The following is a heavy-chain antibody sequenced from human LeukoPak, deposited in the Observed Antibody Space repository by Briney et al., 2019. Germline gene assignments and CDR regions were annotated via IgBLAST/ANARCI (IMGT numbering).Heavy chain of an antibody. CDR3: ARDLTTYYYDSSGAFDI. CDR2: IYYSGST. V-gene: IGHV4-31*03. CDR1: GGSISSGGYY. D-gene: IGHD3-22*01. Sequence: SETLSLTCTVSGGSISSGGYYWSWIRQQPGKGLEWIGYIYYSGSTYYNPSLKSRVTISVDTSKNQFSLKLSSVTAADTAVYYCARDLTTYYYDSSGAFDIWGQGTMVTVSS. J-gene: IGHJ3*02.